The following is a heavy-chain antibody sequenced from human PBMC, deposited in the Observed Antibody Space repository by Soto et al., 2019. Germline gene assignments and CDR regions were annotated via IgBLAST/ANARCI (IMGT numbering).Heavy chain of an antibody. D-gene: IGHD2-15*01. Sequence: EVQLLDSGGGLVQPGGSLRLSCAASGFSFSTYAMNWVRQAPGKGLAWVSGSDSGGHTYYTDSVKGRFTISRDNSKDTVYLRMNSLRAEDTAVYYGTNCGGLGAPRGCGSCYCPIDYWGQGTLVTVSS. CDR2: SDSGGHT. J-gene: IGHJ4*02. V-gene: IGHV3-23*01. CDR1: GFSFSTYA. CDR3: TNCGGLGAPRGCGSCYCPIDY.